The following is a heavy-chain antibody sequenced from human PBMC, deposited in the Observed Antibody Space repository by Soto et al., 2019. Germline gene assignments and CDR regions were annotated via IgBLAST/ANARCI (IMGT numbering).Heavy chain of an antibody. CDR2: IYPGDSDT. CDR3: ARASMVRGVIPNYYYYYGMDV. Sequence: GESLKISCKGSGYSFTSYWIGWVRQMPGKGLEWMGIIYPGDSDTRYSPSFQGQVTISADKSISTAYLQWSSLKASDTAMYYCARASMVRGVIPNYYYYYGMDVWGQGTTVTAP. CDR1: GYSFTSYW. V-gene: IGHV5-51*01. J-gene: IGHJ6*02. D-gene: IGHD3-10*01.